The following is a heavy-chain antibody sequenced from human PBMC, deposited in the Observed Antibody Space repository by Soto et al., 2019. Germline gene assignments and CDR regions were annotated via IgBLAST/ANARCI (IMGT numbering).Heavy chain of an antibody. Sequence: QVQRVQSGAEVKKPGASVKVSCKASGYTFTSYGISWVRQAPVQGLEWMGWISAYNGNTNYAQKLQGRVIMTTDTSTSTAYIELRSLRSDDTAVYYCARVGLTIFGVVNGYFDYLGQGTLVTVSS. CDR1: GYTFTSYG. J-gene: IGHJ4*02. V-gene: IGHV1-18*01. CDR2: ISAYNGNT. D-gene: IGHD3-3*01. CDR3: ARVGLTIFGVVNGYFDY.